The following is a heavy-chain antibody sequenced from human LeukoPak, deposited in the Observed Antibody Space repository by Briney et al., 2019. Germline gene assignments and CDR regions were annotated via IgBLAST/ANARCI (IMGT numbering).Heavy chain of an antibody. Sequence: PSETLSLTCIVSGGSVSSGSYYWSWIRQPPGKGLEWIGEIYHSGSTNYNPSLKSRVTISVDKSKNQFSLKLSSVTAADTAVYYCARAGYCSSTSCYVIDYWGQGTLVTVSS. V-gene: IGHV4-61*01. J-gene: IGHJ4*02. CDR3: ARAGYCSSTSCYVIDY. CDR2: IYHSGST. D-gene: IGHD2-2*01. CDR1: GGSVSSGSYY.